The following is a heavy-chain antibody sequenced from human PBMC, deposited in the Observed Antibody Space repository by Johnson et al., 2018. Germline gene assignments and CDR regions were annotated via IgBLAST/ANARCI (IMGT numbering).Heavy chain of an antibody. V-gene: IGHV1-69*04. D-gene: IGHD2-2*01. Sequence: QVQLVQSGAEVKKPGSSVKVSCKASGGTFSSYTISWVRQAPGQGLEWMGRIIPILGIANYAQKFPGRVTITADKSTSTAYMELSRLRSEDTAVYYGARDIVVVPAAIGVKAFDIWGQGTMVTVSS. CDR3: ARDIVVVPAAIGVKAFDI. CDR1: GGTFSSYT. J-gene: IGHJ3*02. CDR2: IIPILGIA.